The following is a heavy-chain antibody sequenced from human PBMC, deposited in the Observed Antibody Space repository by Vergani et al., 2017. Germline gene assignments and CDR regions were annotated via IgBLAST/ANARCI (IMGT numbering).Heavy chain of an antibody. J-gene: IGHJ2*01. CDR2: IDEYGNRA. CDR3: ARDFPGGGGDCSAGWYFDL. D-gene: IGHD2-21*02. Sequence: EVQLVESGGGSVQSGGSLRLSCVASGFSFNTYWMHWVRQVPGKGLMLVARIDEYGNRATYGDFETGRFTISRDNAKNTVFLQMNNLRADDAGVYYCARDFPGGGGDCSAGWYFDLWGRGTLVTVSS. V-gene: IGHV3-74*03. CDR1: GFSFNTYW.